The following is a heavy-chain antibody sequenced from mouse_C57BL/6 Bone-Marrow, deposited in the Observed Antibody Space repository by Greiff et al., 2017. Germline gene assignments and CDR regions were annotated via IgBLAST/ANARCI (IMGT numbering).Heavy chain of an antibody. J-gene: IGHJ3*01. Sequence: QVQLQQPGAELVMPGASVKLSCKASGYTFTSYRMHWVKQRPGQGLEWIGDIDPSDSYTNYNQKFKGKSTLTVDKSTSTAYMQLSSLTSEDSADYYCATYYGQGSWFAYWGQGTLVTVSA. CDR3: ATYYGQGSWFAY. CDR2: IDPSDSYT. D-gene: IGHD2-10*01. CDR1: GYTFTSYR. V-gene: IGHV1-69*01.